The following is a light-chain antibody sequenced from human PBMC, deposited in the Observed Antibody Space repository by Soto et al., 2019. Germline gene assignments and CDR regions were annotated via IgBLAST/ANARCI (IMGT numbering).Light chain of an antibody. CDR2: DVT. V-gene: IGLV2-11*01. CDR3: FSYAGNYTYV. Sequence: QSALTQPRSVSGSPGQSVTISCTGTSSDVGAYNAVSWYQQNPGKAPKFMIYDVTKRPSGVPDRFSGSKSGNTASLTISGLQAEDEADYYCFSYAGNYTYVFGNGTKVTVX. CDR1: SSDVGAYNA. J-gene: IGLJ1*01.